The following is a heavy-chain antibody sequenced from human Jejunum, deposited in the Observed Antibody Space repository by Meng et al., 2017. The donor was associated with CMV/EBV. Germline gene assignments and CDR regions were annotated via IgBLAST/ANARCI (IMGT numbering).Heavy chain of an antibody. CDR2: IQYTGNNK. CDR3: ARDSTGSSYVGYYYYGMDV. CDR1: FG. J-gene: IGHJ6*02. D-gene: IGHD4-23*01. Sequence: FGMHWVRQAPGKGLEWVAFIQYTGNNKHYVESVKGRFTVSRDSSKNTLYLQMNSLRPEDTAVYFCARDSTGSSYVGYYYYGMDVWGQGTKVTVSS. V-gene: IGHV3-30*02.